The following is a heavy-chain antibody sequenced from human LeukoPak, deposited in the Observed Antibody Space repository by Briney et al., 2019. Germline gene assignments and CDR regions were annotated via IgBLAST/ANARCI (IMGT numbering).Heavy chain of an antibody. D-gene: IGHD3-10*01. Sequence: GGSLRLPCAASGFSFSSYWMSWVRQAPGKGLEWVANIKQDGSEKNYVESVKGRFTISRDNAKNSLYLQTNSLRAEDTAVYYCARAGQEWFGELGFDQWGQGTLVIVSS. V-gene: IGHV3-7*01. CDR1: GFSFSSYW. CDR2: IKQDGSEK. CDR3: ARAGQEWFGELGFDQ. J-gene: IGHJ4*02.